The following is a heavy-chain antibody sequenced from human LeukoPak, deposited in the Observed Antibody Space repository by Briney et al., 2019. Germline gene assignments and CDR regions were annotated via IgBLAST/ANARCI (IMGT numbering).Heavy chain of an antibody. Sequence: GGSLRLSCAASGFFFSNYWMTWVRQAPGTGLEFVANINPSGTATYYSDPVKGRFTISRDNAKNLVYLQMNSLRADDTAVYHCGRFGYIAGVDLWGQGTLVAVSS. CDR1: GFFFSNYW. J-gene: IGHJ4*02. CDR2: INPSGTAT. CDR3: GRFGYIAGVDL. D-gene: IGHD5-12*01. V-gene: IGHV3-7*01.